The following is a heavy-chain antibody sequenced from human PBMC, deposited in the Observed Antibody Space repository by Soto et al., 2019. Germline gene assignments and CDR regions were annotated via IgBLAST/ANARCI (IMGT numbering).Heavy chain of an antibody. CDR3: SRVDPGKPSPFAH. J-gene: IGHJ4*02. CDR2: IIPILGIA. Sequence: GASVKVSCKASGGTFSSYTISWVRQAPGQGLEWMGRIIPILGIANYAQKFQGRVTITADTSTSTVYMELSGLRSDDTAVYYCSRVDPGKPSPFAHWGQGTLVTVPS. D-gene: IGHD5-12*01. V-gene: IGHV1-69*02. CDR1: GGTFSSYT.